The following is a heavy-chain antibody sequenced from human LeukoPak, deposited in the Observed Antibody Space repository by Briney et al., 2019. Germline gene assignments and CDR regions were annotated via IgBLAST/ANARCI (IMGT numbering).Heavy chain of an antibody. Sequence: SETLSLTCTVSGGSISSGSYYWSWIRQPAGKGLEWIGRIYTSWSTNYNPSLKSRVTISVDTSKNQFTLKLSSVTAADTAVYYCARDGGSSGLYYYYYMDVWGKGTTVTVSS. CDR2: IYTSWST. J-gene: IGHJ6*03. V-gene: IGHV4-61*02. CDR1: GGSISSGSYY. CDR3: ARDGGSSGLYYYYYMDV. D-gene: IGHD3-16*01.